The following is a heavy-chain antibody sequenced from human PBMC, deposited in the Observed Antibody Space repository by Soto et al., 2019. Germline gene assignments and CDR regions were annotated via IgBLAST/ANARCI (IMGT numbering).Heavy chain of an antibody. V-gene: IGHV1-18*01. CDR2: ISAYNGNT. CDR1: GYTFTSYG. D-gene: IGHD3-22*01. J-gene: IGHJ4*02. CDR3: ARVHPANYYDSSGSSDY. Sequence: GASVKVSCKASGYTFTSYGISWVRQAPGQGLEWMGWISAYNGNTNYAQKLQGRVTMTTDTSTSTAYMELRSLRSDDTAVYYCARVHPANYYDSSGSSDYWGQGTLVTVSS.